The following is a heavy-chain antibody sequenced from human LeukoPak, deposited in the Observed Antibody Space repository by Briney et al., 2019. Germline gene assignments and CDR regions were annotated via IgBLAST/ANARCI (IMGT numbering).Heavy chain of an antibody. D-gene: IGHD6-19*01. CDR3: ARGHSSGSFFDDY. V-gene: IGHV4-34*01. J-gene: IGHJ4*02. CDR2: INHSGST. CDR1: GGSFSGYY. Sequence: SETLSLTCAVYGGSFSGYYWSWIRQPPGKGLEWIGEINHSGSTNYNPSLKSRVTISVDTSKNQFSLKLSSVTAADTAVYYCARGHSSGSFFDDYWGQGTLATVSS.